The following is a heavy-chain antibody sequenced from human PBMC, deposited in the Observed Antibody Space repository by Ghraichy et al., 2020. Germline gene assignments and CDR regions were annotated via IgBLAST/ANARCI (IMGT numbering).Heavy chain of an antibody. CDR3: TRTSGTYWFFDL. CDR1: GFSFSTHS. J-gene: IGHJ2*01. D-gene: IGHD1-26*01. V-gene: IGHV3-21*01. Sequence: GESLNISCAASGFSFSTHSMNWVRQAPGKGLEWVSSISAGSSYIYYADSVKGRFTISRDNAKNSLFLQMNSLRAEDTAVYYCTRTSGTYWFFDLWGRGTLVTVSS. CDR2: ISAGSSYI.